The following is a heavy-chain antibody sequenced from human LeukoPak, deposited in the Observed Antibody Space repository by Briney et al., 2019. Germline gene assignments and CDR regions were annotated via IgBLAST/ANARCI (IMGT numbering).Heavy chain of an antibody. CDR3: AGDLSAEMGATPAEY. J-gene: IGHJ4*02. CDR1: GFTFDDYG. Sequence: PGGSLRLSCAASGFTFDDYGMSWVRQAPGKGLEWVSGINWNGGSTGYADSVKGRFTISRDNAKKSLYLQMNSLRAEDTAVYYCAGDLSAEMGATPAEYWGQGTMVTVSS. CDR2: INWNGGST. V-gene: IGHV3-20*04. D-gene: IGHD1-26*01.